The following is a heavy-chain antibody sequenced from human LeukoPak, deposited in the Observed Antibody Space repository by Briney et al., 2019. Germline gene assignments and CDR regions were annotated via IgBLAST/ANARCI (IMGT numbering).Heavy chain of an antibody. V-gene: IGHV3-23*01. CDR2: ISGSGGST. Sequence: GGSLRLSCAASGFTFSSYSMTWVRQAPGQGLEWVSSISGSGGSTYHADSVKGRFTISRDISKNTLYLQMNSLRAEDTAAYYCAKSRASSGVSPAGYDYWGQGTLVTVSS. D-gene: IGHD2-2*01. J-gene: IGHJ4*02. CDR1: GFTFSSYS. CDR3: AKSRASSGVSPAGYDY.